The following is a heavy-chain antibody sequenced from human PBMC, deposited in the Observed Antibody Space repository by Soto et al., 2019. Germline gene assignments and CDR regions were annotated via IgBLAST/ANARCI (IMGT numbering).Heavy chain of an antibody. V-gene: IGHV4-34*01. CDR2: INHTGGT. CDR1: GESFNGYS. J-gene: IGHJ4*02. CDR3: ATRITVFGLLIPPLDK. D-gene: IGHD3-3*01. Sequence: PSWTMAATCAVYGESFNGYSWNWFPHSPGKGLKWIREINHTGGTHYNPSLKSRVTISVDTSKNQFSLRLSSVTAAETAIYFCATRITVFGLLIPPLDKWGQGTQVT.